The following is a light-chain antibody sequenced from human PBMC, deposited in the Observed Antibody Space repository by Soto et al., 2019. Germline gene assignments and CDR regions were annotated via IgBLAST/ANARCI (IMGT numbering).Light chain of an antibody. CDR2: DVS. CDR1: SSDVGVFNY. V-gene: IGLV2-14*01. CDR3: TSYTSISTSYV. Sequence: QSALTQPASVSGSPGQSITISCTGTSSDVGVFNYVSWYQQHPGKAPKLMIYDVSNRPSGVSSRFSGSKSGNTASLTISGLQAEDEADYYCTSYTSISTSYVFGTGSQV. J-gene: IGLJ1*01.